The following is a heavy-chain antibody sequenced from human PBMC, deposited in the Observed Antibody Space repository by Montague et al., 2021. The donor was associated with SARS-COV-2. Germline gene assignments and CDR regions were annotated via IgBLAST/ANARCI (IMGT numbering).Heavy chain of an antibody. CDR1: GVSLSSSSFY. V-gene: IGHV4-39*01. CDR3: ASSSYSSRWSYFDY. D-gene: IGHD6-13*01. Sequence: SETLSLTCTVSGVSLSSSSFYWGWIRQPPGKGLEWIGSIYYSGSTYYNPSLKSRVSISVDTSKKQLSLRLSSVTAADTAVYYCASSSYSSRWSYFDYWGQGTLVAVSS. J-gene: IGHJ4*02. CDR2: IYYSGST.